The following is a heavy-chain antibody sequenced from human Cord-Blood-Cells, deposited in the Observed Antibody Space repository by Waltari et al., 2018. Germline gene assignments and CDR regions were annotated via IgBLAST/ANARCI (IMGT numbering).Heavy chain of an antibody. D-gene: IGHD6-13*01. CDR3: ARSPKGRGGAAAY. CDR2: IYSGGST. Sequence: EVQLVESGGGLIQPGGSLRLSCAAAGFTVSSNYMSWVRKAPGKGLEWVSVIYSGGSTYYADSVKGRFTISRDNSKNTLYLQMNSLRAEDTAVYYCARSPKGRGGAAAYWGQGTLVTVSS. CDR1: GFTVSSNY. V-gene: IGHV3-53*01. J-gene: IGHJ4*02.